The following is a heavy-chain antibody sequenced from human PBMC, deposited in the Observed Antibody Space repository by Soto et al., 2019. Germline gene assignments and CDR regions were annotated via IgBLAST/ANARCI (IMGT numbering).Heavy chain of an antibody. CDR3: AEGGGAYDT. J-gene: IGHJ5*02. V-gene: IGHV1-69*01. Sequence: QAQLVQSGAEVRKPGSSVKVSCKASGGAFSSSSINWVRQAPGQGLEWMGGIIPMFGTTNYAQKLQGRVTLTADESTSTAYMEMTDLRSEDTAVYYCAEGGGAYDTWGQGTLVTIST. CDR1: GGAFSSSS. D-gene: IGHD3-16*01. CDR2: IIPMFGTT.